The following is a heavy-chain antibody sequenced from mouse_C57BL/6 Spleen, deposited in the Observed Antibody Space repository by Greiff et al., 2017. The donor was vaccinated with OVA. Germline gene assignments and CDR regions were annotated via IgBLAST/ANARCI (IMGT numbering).Heavy chain of an antibody. Sequence: EVKVEESGGGLVKPGGSLKLSCAASGFTFSDYGMHWVRQAPEKGLEWVAYISSGSSTIYYADTVKGRFTISRDNAKNTLFLQMTSLRSEDTAMYYCARPDGITTVVRYFDVWGTGTTVTVSS. CDR3: ARPDGITTVVRYFDV. CDR1: GFTFSDYG. V-gene: IGHV5-17*01. D-gene: IGHD1-1*01. CDR2: ISSGSSTI. J-gene: IGHJ1*03.